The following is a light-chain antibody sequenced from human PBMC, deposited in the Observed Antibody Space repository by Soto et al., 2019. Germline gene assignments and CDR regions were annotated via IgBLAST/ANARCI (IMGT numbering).Light chain of an antibody. Sequence: ESVLTQSPGTLSLSPGERATLSCRASQSVSNSYFAWYQQKPGQAPRLLIYGISNRATGIPDRFSGSGSGTDFTLTISRLEPEDFVVYYCQQYSSLPHTFGQGTKREVK. CDR3: QQYSSLPHT. V-gene: IGKV3-20*01. J-gene: IGKJ2*01. CDR2: GIS. CDR1: QSVSNSY.